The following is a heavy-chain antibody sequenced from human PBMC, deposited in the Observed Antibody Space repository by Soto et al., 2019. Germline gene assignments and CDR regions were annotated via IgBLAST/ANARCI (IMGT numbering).Heavy chain of an antibody. D-gene: IGHD5-18*01. CDR3: ARVPKGQLWTFDY. V-gene: IGHV3-13*01. Sequence: EVQLVESGGGLVQPGGSLRLSCAASGFTFSSYDMHWVRQATGKGLEWVSAINTAGDTFYPGSVKARFTISRENAKNSLFLQMNSLRAGDTAVYYCARVPKGQLWTFDYWGQGTLVTVSS. CDR1: GFTFSSYD. CDR2: INTAGDT. J-gene: IGHJ4*02.